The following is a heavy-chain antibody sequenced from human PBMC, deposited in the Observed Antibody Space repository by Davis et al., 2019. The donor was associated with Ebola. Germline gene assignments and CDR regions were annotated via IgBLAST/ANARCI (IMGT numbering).Heavy chain of an antibody. CDR1: GFTFDDYA. CDR2: IRWHSIHM. D-gene: IGHD2-2*01. J-gene: IGHJ4*02. CDR3: ARRYCSKTRCSPAPFDY. Sequence: SLKISCAASGFTFDDYAMHWVRQAPGKGLEWVSGIRWHSIHMVYADSVKGRFTISRDNAKNSLYLQMDSLRAEDTALYYCARRYCSKTRCSPAPFDYWGLGTAVTVSS. V-gene: IGHV3-9*01.